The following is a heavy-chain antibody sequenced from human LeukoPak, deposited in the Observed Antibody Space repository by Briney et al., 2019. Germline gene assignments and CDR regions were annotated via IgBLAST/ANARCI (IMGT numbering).Heavy chain of an antibody. V-gene: IGHV3-30-3*01. CDR2: ISYDGSNK. CDR1: GFTFSSYA. Sequence: PGRSLRLSCAASGFTFSSYAMHWVRQAPGKGLEWVAVISYDGSNKYYADSVKGRFTISRDNSKNTLYLQMNSLRAEDTAVYYCARALLQTGYYYYGMDVWGQGTTVTVSS. CDR3: ARALLQTGYYYYGMDV. D-gene: IGHD4-11*01. J-gene: IGHJ6*02.